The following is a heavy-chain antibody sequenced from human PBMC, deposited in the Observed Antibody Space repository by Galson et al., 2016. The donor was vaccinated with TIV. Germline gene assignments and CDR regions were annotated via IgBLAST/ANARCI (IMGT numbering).Heavy chain of an antibody. D-gene: IGHD6-13*01. CDR3: ARDMKSGHSSSWPPIDY. V-gene: IGHV1-2*06. CDR1: GYTFSDYY. Sequence: SVKVSCKASGYTFSDYYMHWVRQAPGQGLEWMGRINPNSGGTHYAQNFQGRVTMTRDTSTNTAYMELSSLRSEDTAVYYCARDMKSGHSSSWPPIDYWGQGTLVTVSS. J-gene: IGHJ4*02. CDR2: INPNSGGT.